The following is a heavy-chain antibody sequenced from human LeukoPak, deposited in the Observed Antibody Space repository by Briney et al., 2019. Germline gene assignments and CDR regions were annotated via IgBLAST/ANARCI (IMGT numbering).Heavy chain of an antibody. V-gene: IGHV1-46*01. CDR2: INPSGGST. CDR3: ARPRATGYSSSWYYFDY. CDR1: GYTFTIYY. D-gene: IGHD6-13*01. Sequence: ASVTVSCKASGYTFTIYYMHWVRQAPGQGLEWMGIINPSGGSTSYAQKFQGRVTMTRDTSTSTVYMELSSLRSEDTAVYYCARPRATGYSSSWYYFDYWGQGTLVTVSS. J-gene: IGHJ4*02.